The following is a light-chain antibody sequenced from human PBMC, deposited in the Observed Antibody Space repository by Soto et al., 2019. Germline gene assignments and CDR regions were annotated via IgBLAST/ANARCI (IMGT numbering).Light chain of an antibody. CDR3: MQPLQSWT. J-gene: IGKJ5*01. V-gene: IGKV2-28*01. CDR1: QSLLHSNGYNY. CDR2: LGS. Sequence: DIVMTQSPLSLPVTPGEPASISCRSSQSLLHSNGYNYLDWYLQKPGQSPQLLIYLGSNRASGVPDRFSGSGSGTDLTLKISRVEAEDVGVYYCMQPLQSWTFGQGTRLEI.